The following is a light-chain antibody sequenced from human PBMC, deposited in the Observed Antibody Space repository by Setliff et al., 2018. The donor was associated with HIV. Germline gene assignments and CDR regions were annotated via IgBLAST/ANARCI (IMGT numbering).Light chain of an antibody. CDR3: NSFTSSSAYVL. V-gene: IGLV2-14*01. J-gene: IGLJ2*01. Sequence: QSALTQPASVSGSPGQSITISCTGTSSDVGGYKYVSWYQQYPGKAPKLNIYEVTNRPSGVSNRFSGSKSGNTASLTISGLQAEDEADYYCNSFTSSSAYVLFGGGTKVTVL. CDR1: SSDVGGYKY. CDR2: EVT.